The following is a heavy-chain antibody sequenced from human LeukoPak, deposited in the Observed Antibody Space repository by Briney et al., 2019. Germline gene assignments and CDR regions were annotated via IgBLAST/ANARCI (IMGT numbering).Heavy chain of an antibody. D-gene: IGHD5-18*01. Sequence: SETLSFTRTVCGGSISSYYWSWIRQPPGKGLEWIGYIYYSGSTNYNPSLKSRVTISVDTSKNQFSLKLSSVTAADTAVYYCARVGRDTAMVVDYWGQGTLVTVSS. CDR3: ARVGRDTAMVVDY. CDR2: IYYSGST. J-gene: IGHJ4*02. CDR1: GGSISSYY. V-gene: IGHV4-59*01.